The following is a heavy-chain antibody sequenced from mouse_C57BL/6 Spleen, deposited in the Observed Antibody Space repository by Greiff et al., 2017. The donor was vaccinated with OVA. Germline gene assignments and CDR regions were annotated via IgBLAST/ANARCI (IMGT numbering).Heavy chain of an antibody. J-gene: IGHJ2*01. D-gene: IGHD1-1*01. CDR3: ARYYYGSSSYFDY. V-gene: IGHV1-82*01. CDR1: GYAFSSSW. Sequence: VQLQQSGPELVKPGASVKISCKASGYAFSSSWMNWVKQRPGRGLEWIGRIYPGDGDTNYNGKFKGKATLTAHKSSSTAYMQLSSLTSEDSAVYFCARYYYGSSSYFDYWGQGTTLTVSS. CDR2: IYPGDGDT.